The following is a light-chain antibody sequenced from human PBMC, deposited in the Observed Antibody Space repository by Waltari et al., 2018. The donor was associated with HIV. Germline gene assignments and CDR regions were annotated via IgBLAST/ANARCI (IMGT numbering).Light chain of an antibody. CDR1: KLGDKY. J-gene: IGLJ2*01. CDR2: QDN. CDR3: QAWDTRAV. Sequence: SYDLTQPPSVSVSPGQTATITCSGDKLGDKYSCWYQQKPGQSPVLVIYQDNKRPSGIPVRCAGSNSGNTATLTISGTQARDEADYYCQAWDTRAVFGGGTKLTVL. V-gene: IGLV3-1*01.